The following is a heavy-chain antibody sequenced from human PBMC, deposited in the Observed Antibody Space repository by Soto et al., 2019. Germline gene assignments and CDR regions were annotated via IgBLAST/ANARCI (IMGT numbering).Heavy chain of an antibody. V-gene: IGHV3-64*01. CDR3: ARGLSTVTTVFDY. CDR1: VFTLRNSA. CDR2: ISTDGGST. Sequence: GSLRLSCAASVFTLRNSAMHWVRQAPGKGLEYVSAISTDGGSTYYANSVKGRFTISRDNSKNTLYLQMGSLRAEDMAVYYCARGLSTVTTVFDYWGQGTLVTVSS. J-gene: IGHJ4*02. D-gene: IGHD4-17*01.